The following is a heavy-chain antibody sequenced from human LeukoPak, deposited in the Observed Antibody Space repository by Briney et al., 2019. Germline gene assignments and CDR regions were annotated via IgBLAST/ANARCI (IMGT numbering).Heavy chain of an antibody. CDR3: ARGTLRWLAPFDY. Sequence: GRSLRLSCAASGFTFSSYSMNWVRHAPGKGLEWVSYISSSSSTIYYADSVKGRFTNSIDNAKNSLYLQMNSLRAEDTAVYYCARGTLRWLAPFDYWGQGTLVTVSS. CDR1: GFTFSSYS. J-gene: IGHJ4*02. D-gene: IGHD6-19*01. V-gene: IGHV3-48*01. CDR2: ISSSSSTI.